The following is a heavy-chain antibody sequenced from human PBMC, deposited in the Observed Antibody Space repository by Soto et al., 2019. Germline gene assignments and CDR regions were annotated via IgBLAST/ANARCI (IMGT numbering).Heavy chain of an antibody. D-gene: IGHD3-22*01. CDR1: GYTFTSYA. CDR2: IDAGNGNT. CDR3: ARGDYYDIHDY. V-gene: IGHV1-3*01. Sequence: QVQLVQSGAEVKKPGASVKVSCKASGYTFTSYAMHWVRQAPGQSLEWMGWIDAGNGNTKYSQKFQGRVTITRDTSASTAYMELSSLRSEDTAVYYCARGDYYDIHDYWGQGTLVTVSS. J-gene: IGHJ4*02.